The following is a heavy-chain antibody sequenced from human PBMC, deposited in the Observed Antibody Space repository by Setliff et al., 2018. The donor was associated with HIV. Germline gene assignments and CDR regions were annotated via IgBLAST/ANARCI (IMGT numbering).Heavy chain of an antibody. J-gene: IGHJ4*02. CDR2: IYDGGTT. Sequence: KASETLSLTCDVSGYSINNIHYWGWIRQPPGKGLECLGNIYDGGTTYHNPSLKGRVTISIDTSKAQFSLKLISATAADTAVYYCVRRDVSFLFGQFDSWGQGILVTVSS. V-gene: IGHV4-38-2*01. CDR3: VRRDVSFLFGQFDS. D-gene: IGHD3-10*02. CDR1: GYSINNIHY.